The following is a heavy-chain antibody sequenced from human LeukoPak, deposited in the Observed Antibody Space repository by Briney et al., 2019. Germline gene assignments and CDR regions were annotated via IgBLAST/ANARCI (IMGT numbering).Heavy chain of an antibody. D-gene: IGHD3-22*01. J-gene: IGHJ4*02. CDR3: AKRGVVIRVILVGFHKEAYYFDS. CDR2: ISGSGGGT. V-gene: IGHV3-23*01. CDR1: EFTFSSYG. Sequence: GRSLRLSCAASEFTFSSYGMSWVRQAPGKGLEWVAGISGSGGGTNYADSVKGRFTISRDNPKNTLYLQMNSLRAEDTAVYFCAKRGVVIRVILVGFHKEAYYFDSWGQGALVTVSS.